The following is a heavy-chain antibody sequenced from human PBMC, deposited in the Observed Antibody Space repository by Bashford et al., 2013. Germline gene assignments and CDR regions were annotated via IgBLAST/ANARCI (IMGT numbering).Heavy chain of an antibody. V-gene: IGHV5-51*01. CDR3: ARRAAYDFSPSGWGSGWFDP. Sequence: WVRQMPGKGLEWMGLIFPHDSDTRYSPAFQGQVTISADKSIDTAYLQWSGLKASDTAMYYCARRAAYDFSPSGWGSGWFDPWGQGTLVTVSS. D-gene: IGHD3-3*01. CDR2: IFPHDSDT. J-gene: IGHJ5*01.